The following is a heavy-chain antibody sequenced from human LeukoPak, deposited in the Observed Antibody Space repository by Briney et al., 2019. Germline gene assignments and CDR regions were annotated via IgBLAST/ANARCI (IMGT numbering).Heavy chain of an antibody. J-gene: IGHJ4*02. Sequence: ASVKVSCKASGYTFTNYGITWVRQAPGQGLEWMGWISAYNGNTNYAQKLQGRVTMTTDTSTSTAYMELRSLRSDDTAVYYCVSSSAILRYFDWSYFDYWGQGTLVTVSS. CDR2: ISAYNGNT. V-gene: IGHV1-18*04. CDR1: GYTFTNYG. CDR3: VSSSAILRYFDWSYFDY. D-gene: IGHD3-9*01.